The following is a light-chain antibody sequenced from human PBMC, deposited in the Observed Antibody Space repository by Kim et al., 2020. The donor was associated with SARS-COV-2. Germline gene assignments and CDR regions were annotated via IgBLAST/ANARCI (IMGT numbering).Light chain of an antibody. CDR2: EDS. V-gene: IGLV3-10*01. J-gene: IGLJ3*02. Sequence: PGQTARITCAGEALPKKYAYWYQQKSGQAPVLVIYEDSKRPSGIPERFSGSSSGTMATLTISGAQVEDEADYYCYSTDSSGNHRVFGGGTQLTVL. CDR1: ALPKKY. CDR3: YSTDSSGNHRV.